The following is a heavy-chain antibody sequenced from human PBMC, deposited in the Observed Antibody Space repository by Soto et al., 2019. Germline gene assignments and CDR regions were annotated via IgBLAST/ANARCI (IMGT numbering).Heavy chain of an antibody. CDR2: INHSGTI. J-gene: IGHJ6*02. CDR3: SRADRTLVTSYSLDV. D-gene: IGHD2-21*02. Sequence: SETLSLTCAVYGGAFSGYYWTWIRKPPGEGLEWIGEINHSGTINFNPSLKSRLTISLDTSKKHFSLKLSSVTDADTAAYYCSRADRTLVTSYSLDVWGQGTTVTVSS. V-gene: IGHV4-34*01. CDR1: GGAFSGYY.